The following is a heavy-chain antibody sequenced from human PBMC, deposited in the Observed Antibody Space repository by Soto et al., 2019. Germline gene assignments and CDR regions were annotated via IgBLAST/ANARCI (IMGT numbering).Heavy chain of an antibody. Sequence: GGSLRLSCVSSEFTFSTYSMNWVRQAPGKGLEWVSSISSGSSYIYYADSVKGRFTISRDNAKSSLYLQLNSLRAEDTAVYYCAKELGLADDAYDIWGQGTMVTVSS. CDR3: AKELGLADDAYDI. D-gene: IGHD6-13*01. J-gene: IGHJ3*02. CDR1: EFTFSTYS. V-gene: IGHV3-21*01. CDR2: ISSGSSYI.